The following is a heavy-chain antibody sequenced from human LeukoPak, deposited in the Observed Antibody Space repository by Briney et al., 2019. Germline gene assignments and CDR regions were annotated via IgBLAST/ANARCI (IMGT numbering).Heavy chain of an antibody. CDR1: GFTFSSYG. Sequence: GGSLRPSCAASGFTFSSYGMSWVRQAPGKGLEWVSAISGSGGSTYYADSVKGRFTISRDNSKNTLYLQMNSLRAEDTAVYYCAKGSEWELRWPVGFSGAGYFQHWGQGTLVTVSS. CDR2: ISGSGGST. CDR3: AKGSEWELRWPVGFSGAGYFQH. D-gene: IGHD1-26*01. J-gene: IGHJ1*01. V-gene: IGHV3-23*01.